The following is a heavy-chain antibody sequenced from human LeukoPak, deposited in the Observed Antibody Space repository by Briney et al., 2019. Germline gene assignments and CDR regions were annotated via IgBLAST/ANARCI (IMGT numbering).Heavy chain of an antibody. J-gene: IGHJ6*03. CDR2: ISSSGSTI. CDR3: ARDRARPAPYSYYYYMDV. Sequence: QTGGSLRLSCAASGFTFSSYEMNWVRQAPGKGLEWDSYISSSGSTIYYADSVKGRFTISRDNAKNSLYLQMNSLRAEDTAVYYCARDRARPAPYSYYYYMDVWGKGTTVTISS. CDR1: GFTFSSYE. D-gene: IGHD2-21*01. V-gene: IGHV3-48*03.